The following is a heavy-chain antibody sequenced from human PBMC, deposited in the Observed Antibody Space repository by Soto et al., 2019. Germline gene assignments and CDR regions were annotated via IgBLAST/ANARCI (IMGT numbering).Heavy chain of an antibody. CDR3: ARIPHRYSSSSGGGGMDV. V-gene: IGHV2-70*01. J-gene: IGHJ6*02. D-gene: IGHD6-6*01. Sequence: SGPTLVNPTPALTLTCTFSGFSLSTSGMCVSWIRQPPGKALEWLALIDWDDDKYYSTSLKTRLTISKDTSKNQVVLTMTNMDPVDTATYYCARIPHRYSSSSGGGGMDVWGQGTTVTVSS. CDR1: GFSLSTSGMC. CDR2: IDWDDDK.